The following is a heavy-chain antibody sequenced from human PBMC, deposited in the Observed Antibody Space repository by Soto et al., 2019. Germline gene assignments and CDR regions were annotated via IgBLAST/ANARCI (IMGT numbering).Heavy chain of an antibody. Sequence: QVHLVQSGAEVKKPGASVKVSCKGSGYTFTSYGITWVRQAPGQVLEWMGWISAHNGNTDYAQRLQGRVTVTRDTSTSTAYMELRSLRSDDTAVYYCARGRYGDYWGQGALVTVSS. CDR2: ISAHNGNT. J-gene: IGHJ4*02. V-gene: IGHV1-18*01. CDR1: GYTFTSYG. CDR3: ARGRYGDY. D-gene: IGHD1-1*01.